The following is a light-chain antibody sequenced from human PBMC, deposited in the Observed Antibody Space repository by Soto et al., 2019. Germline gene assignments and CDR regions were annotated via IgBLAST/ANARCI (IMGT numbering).Light chain of an antibody. V-gene: IGKV3-20*01. CDR1: QSVSSSY. J-gene: IGKJ4*01. CDR3: QQYGSSPQAT. CDR2: GAS. Sequence: EIVLTQSPGILSLSPGDRATLSCRASQSVSSSYLAWYQQKAGQAPRLLIYGASNRATGIPDRFSGSGSGTDFTLTISRLEPEDFAVYYCQQYGSSPQATFGGGTKVEIK.